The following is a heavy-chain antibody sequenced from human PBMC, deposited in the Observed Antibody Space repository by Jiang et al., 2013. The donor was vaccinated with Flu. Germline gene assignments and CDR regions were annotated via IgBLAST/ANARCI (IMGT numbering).Heavy chain of an antibody. CDR2: IIPIFGTA. D-gene: IGHD5-24*01. J-gene: IGHJ4*02. Sequence: FSSYAISWVRQAPGQGLEWMGGIIPIFGTANYAQKFQGRVTITADESTSTAYMELSSLRSEDTAVYYCARDSNPGWLQPYYFDYWGQGTLVTVSS. CDR1: FSSYA. CDR3: ARDSNPGWLQPYYFDY. V-gene: IGHV1-69*01.